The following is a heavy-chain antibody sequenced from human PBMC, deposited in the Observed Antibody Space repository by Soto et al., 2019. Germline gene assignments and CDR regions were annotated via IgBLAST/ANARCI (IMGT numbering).Heavy chain of an antibody. D-gene: IGHD4-4*01. CDR1: GFTFSSYA. CDR2: ISGSGGST. V-gene: IGHV3-23*01. Sequence: GGSLRLSCAASGFTFSSYAMSWVRQAPGKGLEWVSAISGSGGSTYYADSVEGRFTISRDNSKNTLYLQMNSLRAEDTAVYYCAKFDYSNSYFDYWGQGTLVTVSS. CDR3: AKFDYSNSYFDY. J-gene: IGHJ4*02.